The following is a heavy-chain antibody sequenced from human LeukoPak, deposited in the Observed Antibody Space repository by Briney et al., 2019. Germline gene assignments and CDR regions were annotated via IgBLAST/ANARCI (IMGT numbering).Heavy chain of an antibody. Sequence: ASVKVSCQASGYNFITIATSWVRQAPGQGLEWMGWSSAYNGDGNCVQKFQGRVTMTTDTSTNTAYMELRSLRYDDTAVYYCARGGPWVVATINDYYLDVWGKGTTVTASS. D-gene: IGHD5-24*01. CDR1: GYNFITIA. CDR2: SSAYNGDG. CDR3: ARGGPWVVATINDYYLDV. V-gene: IGHV1-18*01. J-gene: IGHJ6*03.